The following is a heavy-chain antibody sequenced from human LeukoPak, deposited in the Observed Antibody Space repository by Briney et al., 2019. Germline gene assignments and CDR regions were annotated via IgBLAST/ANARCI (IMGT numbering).Heavy chain of an antibody. J-gene: IGHJ5*02. CDR3: ARLGGQLGPPFDP. D-gene: IGHD6-13*01. V-gene: IGHV1-2*02. CDR1: GYTFTGYY. Sequence: ASVKVSCKASGYTFTGYYMHWVRQAPGQGLEWMGWINPNSGGTNYAQKFQGRVTMTRDTSISTAYMELNRLRSDDTAVYYCARLGGQLGPPFDPWGQGTLVTVSS. CDR2: INPNSGGT.